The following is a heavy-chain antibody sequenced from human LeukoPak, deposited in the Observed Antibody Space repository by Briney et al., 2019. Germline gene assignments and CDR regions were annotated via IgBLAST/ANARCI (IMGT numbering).Heavy chain of an antibody. CDR2: INHSGST. CDR3: ARGQPAHYYYDSSGYYGY. CDR1: GGSFSGYY. V-gene: IGHV4-34*01. Sequence: SETLSLTCAVYGGSFSGYYWSWIRQPPGKGLEWIGEINHSGSTNYNPSPKSRVTISVDTSKNQFSLKLSSVTAADTAVYYCARGQPAHYYYDSSGYYGYWGQGTLVTVSS. D-gene: IGHD3-22*01. J-gene: IGHJ4*02.